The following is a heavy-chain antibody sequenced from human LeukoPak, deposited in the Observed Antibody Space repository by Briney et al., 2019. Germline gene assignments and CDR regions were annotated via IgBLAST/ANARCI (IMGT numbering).Heavy chain of an antibody. Sequence: SETLSLTCAVYGGSFSGYNWSWIRQPPGKGLEWIGKINHSGSTNYNPSLKSRVTISVDTSKNQFSLKLSSVTAADTAVYYCATSRGYYYGSGSYYNGYYGMDVWGQGTTVTVSS. CDR3: ATSRGYYYGSGSYYNGYYGMDV. J-gene: IGHJ6*02. D-gene: IGHD3-10*01. V-gene: IGHV4-34*01. CDR2: INHSGST. CDR1: GGSFSGYN.